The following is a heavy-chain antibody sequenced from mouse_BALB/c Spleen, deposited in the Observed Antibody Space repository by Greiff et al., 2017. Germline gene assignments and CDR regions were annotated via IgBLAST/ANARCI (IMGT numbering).Heavy chain of an antibody. J-gene: IGHJ4*01. V-gene: IGHV1-18*01. CDR2: INPNNGGT. Sequence: VQLQQSGPELVKPGASVKIPCKASGYTFTDYNMDWVKQSHGKSLEWIGDINPNNGGTIYNQKFKGKATLTVDKSSSTAYMELRSLTSEDTAVYYCARKDYGSSYESAMDYWGQGTSVTVSS. CDR3: ARKDYGSSYESAMDY. CDR1: GYTFTDYN. D-gene: IGHD1-1*01.